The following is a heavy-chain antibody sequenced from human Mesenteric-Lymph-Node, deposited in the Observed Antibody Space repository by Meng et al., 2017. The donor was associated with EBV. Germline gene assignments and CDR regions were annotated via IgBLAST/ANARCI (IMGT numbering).Heavy chain of an antibody. Sequence: QGQLVDAGGGLVQPGRSLRLSCAASGFSFSAYSMHWVRQAPGKGLEWVAVIWYDGSNKYYADSVKGRFTISRDSSKNTLYLQMNSLRAEDTAMYYCAREKNSGWYQIGYWGQGTLVTVSS. J-gene: IGHJ4*02. CDR1: GFSFSAYS. D-gene: IGHD6-19*01. V-gene: IGHV3-30-3*01. CDR3: AREKNSGWYQIGY. CDR2: IWYDGSNK.